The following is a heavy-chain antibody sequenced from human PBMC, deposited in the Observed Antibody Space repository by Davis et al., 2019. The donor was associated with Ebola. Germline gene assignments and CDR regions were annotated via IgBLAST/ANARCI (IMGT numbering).Heavy chain of an antibody. CDR3: ARDGTVTTLRSWFDP. V-gene: IGHV3-7*03. Sequence: GESLKISCATSGLTFSNFGMSWVRQGPGKGLEWVAEIDEDGSKKDYVDSVKGRFTISRDNAKNSLYLQMNSLRAEDTALYHCARDGTVTTLRSWFDPWGQGTLVTVSS. CDR2: IDEDGSKK. D-gene: IGHD4-17*01. CDR1: GLTFSNFG. J-gene: IGHJ5*02.